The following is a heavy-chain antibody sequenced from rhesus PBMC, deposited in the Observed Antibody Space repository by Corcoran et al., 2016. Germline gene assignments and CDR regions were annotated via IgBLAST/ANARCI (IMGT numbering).Heavy chain of an antibody. Sequence: EVQQVESEAGWGQAGGCVRLSWVASGFTVSGCWMVWVRQAPGKGQDWVDRIKTKVDSETTDYAASVKGRFTISRDDSKNTRYLQMNSLKTDDTSVYYCTTVDYWGQGVLVTVSS. J-gene: IGHJ4*01. CDR3: TTVDY. V-gene: IGHV3-30*02. CDR2: IKTKVDSETT. CDR1: GFTVSGCW.